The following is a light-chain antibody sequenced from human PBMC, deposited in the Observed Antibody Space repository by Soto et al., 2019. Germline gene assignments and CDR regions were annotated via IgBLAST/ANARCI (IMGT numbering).Light chain of an antibody. CDR1: QSVGSN. V-gene: IGKV3-15*01. CDR2: TAS. Sequence: EVVMTQSPATLSVSPGERATLSCRASQSVGSNLAWYQQKPGQAPRLLIYTASTRATGIPAKFSASGSGTEFTLTISSLQSEDFAVYYCQQYNKWPQTFGQGTKEDIK. J-gene: IGKJ1*01. CDR3: QQYNKWPQT.